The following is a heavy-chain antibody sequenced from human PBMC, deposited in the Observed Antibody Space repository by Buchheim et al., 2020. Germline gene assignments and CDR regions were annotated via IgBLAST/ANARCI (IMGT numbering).Heavy chain of an antibody. Sequence: QVQLQESGPGLVKPSETLSLTCTVSGGSISSYYWSWIRQPPGKGLEWIGYIYYSGSTSYNPSLKSRVTISVDTSKNQFSLKLSSVTAADTAVYYCAREGDVDKARDGFWYFDLWGRGTL. CDR2: IYYSGST. CDR3: AREGDVDKARDGFWYFDL. D-gene: IGHD5-12*01. J-gene: IGHJ2*01. CDR1: GGSISSYY. V-gene: IGHV4-59*01.